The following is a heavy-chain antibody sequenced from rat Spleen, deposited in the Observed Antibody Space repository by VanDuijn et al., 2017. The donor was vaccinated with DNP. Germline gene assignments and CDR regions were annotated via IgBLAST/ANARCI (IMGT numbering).Heavy chain of an antibody. J-gene: IGHJ3*01. CDR2: ISYSGST. V-gene: IGHV3-1*01. CDR3: ASGGSYNWFAY. D-gene: IGHD1-4*01. CDR1: GYSITSNY. Sequence: EVQLQESGPGLVKPSQSLSLTCSVTGYSITSNYWGWIRQFPGNKMEWIGHISYSGSTSYNPSLKSRISITRDTSKNQFFLQLNSVTTEDTATYYCASGGSYNWFAYWGQGTLVTVSS.